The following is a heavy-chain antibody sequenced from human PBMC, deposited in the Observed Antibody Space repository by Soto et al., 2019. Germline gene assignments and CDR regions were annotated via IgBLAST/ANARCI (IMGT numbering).Heavy chain of an antibody. V-gene: IGHV3-74*01. Sequence: EVQLVESVGGLVQPGGSLRLSCAASGFTFSTYWMHWVRQVPGKGLVWVSRVNPDGTTTNYAASVKGRFTISRDNAKNTLHLQMNSLRVDDTAVYFCARDLAGVDDSWGQGTLVTVSS. CDR2: VNPDGTTT. D-gene: IGHD7-27*01. CDR3: ARDLAGVDDS. J-gene: IGHJ4*02. CDR1: GFTFSTYW.